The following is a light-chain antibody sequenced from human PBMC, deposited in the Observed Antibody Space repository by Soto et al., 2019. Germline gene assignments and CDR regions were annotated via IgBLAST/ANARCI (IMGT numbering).Light chain of an antibody. Sequence: QSALTQPASVSGSPGQSITISCTGTSSDVGGYNYVSWYQLHPGKAPKLILYEVTNRPSGVSDRFSGSKSGNTASLTISGLQAADEADYYCSSYTSSTAYVFGTGTKVTVL. CDR1: SSDVGGYNY. CDR3: SSYTSSTAYV. V-gene: IGLV2-14*01. CDR2: EVT. J-gene: IGLJ1*01.